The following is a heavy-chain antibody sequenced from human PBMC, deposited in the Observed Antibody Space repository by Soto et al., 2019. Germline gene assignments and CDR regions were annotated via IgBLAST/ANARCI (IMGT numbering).Heavy chain of an antibody. V-gene: IGHV4-4*02. Sequence: QVHLQESGPGLVKPSETLSLTCAVSVASIGSGGWWSWVRQPPGKGLEWIAEIFHDGNTNYSPSLKSRVTISVDKSQNQFSLNVYSVTAADTAVYYCARHEGWTGPDQWGQGTLVTVSS. D-gene: IGHD2-8*02. CDR2: IFHDGNT. CDR3: ARHEGWTGPDQ. CDR1: VASIGSGGW. J-gene: IGHJ5*02.